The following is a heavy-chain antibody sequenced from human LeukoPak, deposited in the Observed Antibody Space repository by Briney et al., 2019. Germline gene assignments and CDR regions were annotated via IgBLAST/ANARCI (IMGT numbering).Heavy chain of an antibody. CDR2: INHNGST. Sequence: TSETLSLTCAVYGGSFSGYYWSCIRQPPGKGLEWIGEINHNGSTNYNPSLKSRVTISVDTSKNQFSLKLSSVTAADTAVYYCARTPISPIYDYVWGSYRSSLFDYWGQGTLVTVSS. D-gene: IGHD3-16*02. CDR1: GGSFSGYY. CDR3: ARTPISPIYDYVWGSYRSSLFDY. V-gene: IGHV4-34*01. J-gene: IGHJ4*02.